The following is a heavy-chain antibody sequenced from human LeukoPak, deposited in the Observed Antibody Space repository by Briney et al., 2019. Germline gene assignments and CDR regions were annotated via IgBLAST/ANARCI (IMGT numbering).Heavy chain of an antibody. J-gene: IGHJ4*02. CDR2: INPSGGST. D-gene: IGHD3-22*01. Sequence: ASVKVSCKASGYTFTSYYMHWVRQAPGQGLEWMGIINPSGGSTSYAQKFQGRVTMTRDTSTSTVYMELSSLRSEDTAVYYCARDKIAYDSSGYFDYWGQGTLVTVSS. CDR1: GYTFTSYY. V-gene: IGHV1-46*01. CDR3: ARDKIAYDSSGYFDY.